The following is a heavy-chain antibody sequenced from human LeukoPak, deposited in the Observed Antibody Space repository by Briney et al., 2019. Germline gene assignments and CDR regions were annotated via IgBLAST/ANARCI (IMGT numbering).Heavy chain of an antibody. CDR1: GFTLSNYP. V-gene: IGHV3-23*01. Sequence: SGGSLRLSCAASGFTLSNYPVSWLRQAPGKGLEWVSSISGSGGSTYYTDSVKGRFTISRDNSKSTLYLQMNSLRAEDTAVYYCAKESSRRRLSEDYFDYWGQGTLVTVSS. CDR2: ISGSGGST. D-gene: IGHD3-16*02. CDR3: AKESSRRRLSEDYFDY. J-gene: IGHJ4*02.